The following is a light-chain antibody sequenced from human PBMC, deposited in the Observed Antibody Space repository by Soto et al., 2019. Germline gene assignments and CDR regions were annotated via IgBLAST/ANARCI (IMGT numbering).Light chain of an antibody. CDR1: ALPKEF. J-gene: IGLJ3*02. Sequence: YELTQPPSVSVSPGQTARITCSGDALPKEFAYWYQQRPGQAPVLVIYRDTERPSGIPERFSGSSSGTTVTLTISGVQAEDEADYYCQSADSSGSYVVFGGGTKLTVL. CDR3: QSADSSGSYVV. V-gene: IGLV3-25*03. CDR2: RDT.